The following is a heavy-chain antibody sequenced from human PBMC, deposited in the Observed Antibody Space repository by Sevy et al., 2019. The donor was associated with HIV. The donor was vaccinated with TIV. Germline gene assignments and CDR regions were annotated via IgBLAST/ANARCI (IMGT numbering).Heavy chain of an antibody. CDR3: VRDGRGSDYNPDLDKFQD. CDR2: ISSGSSYI. D-gene: IGHD1-1*01. V-gene: IGHV3-21*04. Sequence: GESLKISCAASGFTFSNYFMNWVHQAPGKGLEWVSSISSGSSYIFYADSLKGRFTMSRDKSRNILYLQMNSLTVEDTAIYYCVRDGRGSDYNPDLDKFQDWGPGTLVTVSS. CDR1: GFTFSNYF. J-gene: IGHJ1*01.